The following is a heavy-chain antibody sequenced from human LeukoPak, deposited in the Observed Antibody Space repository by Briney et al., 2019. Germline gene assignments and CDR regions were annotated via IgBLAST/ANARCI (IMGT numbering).Heavy chain of an antibody. J-gene: IGHJ3*02. D-gene: IGHD6-19*01. CDR3: ARDLLAVSSGWRHDAFDI. V-gene: IGHV4-59*01. CDR1: GGSISSYY. CDR2: IYYSGST. Sequence: SETLSLTCTASGGSISSYYWSWIRQPPGKGLEWIGYIYYSGSTNYNPSLKSRVTISVDTSKNQFSPKLSSVTAADTAVYYCARDLLAVSSGWRHDAFDIWGQGTMVTVSS.